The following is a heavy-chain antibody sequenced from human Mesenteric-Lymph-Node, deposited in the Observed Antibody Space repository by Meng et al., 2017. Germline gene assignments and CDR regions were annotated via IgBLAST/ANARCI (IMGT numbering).Heavy chain of an antibody. CDR1: GDSISSDIW. Sequence: QVPLQESGPGRVKPSGTLSLTCTVSGDSISSDIWWSWVRQPPGKGLEWIGEVYHRGDTNYNPSLKSRVVISVDRSKNQFSLNLSSVTAADTAVYYCGRDQGRQLINHWGQGTLVTVSS. CDR3: GRDQGRQLINH. V-gene: IGHV4-4*02. CDR2: VYHRGDT. D-gene: IGHD1-1*01. J-gene: IGHJ4*02.